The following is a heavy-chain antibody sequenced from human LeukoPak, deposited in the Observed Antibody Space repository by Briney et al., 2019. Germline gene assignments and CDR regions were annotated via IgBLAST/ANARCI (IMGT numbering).Heavy chain of an antibody. CDR3: ARGGLPRDSRGPDDAFDI. V-gene: IGHV4-59*01. D-gene: IGHD3-22*01. J-gene: IGHJ3*02. CDR2: IYYSGSA. CDR1: GGSISTYY. Sequence: SETLSLTCTVSGGSISTYYWSWIRQPPGKGLEWIGYIYYSGSANYNPSLKSRVTISVDTSKNQFSLKLSSVTAADTAVYYCARGGLPRDSRGPDDAFDIWGQGTLVTVSS.